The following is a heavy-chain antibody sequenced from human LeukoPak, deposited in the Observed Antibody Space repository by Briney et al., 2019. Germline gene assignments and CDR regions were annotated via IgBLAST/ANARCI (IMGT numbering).Heavy chain of an antibody. CDR2: VSYDGSK. V-gene: IGHV3-30*18. Sequence: GRSLRFSCAASGFTFSSYGMHWVRQAPGKGLEWVAVVSYDGSKYYADSVKGRFTISRDNSKNTLYLQMSSLRAEDTAVYYCAKDLNRGLPDYWGQGTLVTVSS. CDR3: AKDLNRGLPDY. J-gene: IGHJ4*02. CDR1: GFTFSSYG. D-gene: IGHD2-21*01.